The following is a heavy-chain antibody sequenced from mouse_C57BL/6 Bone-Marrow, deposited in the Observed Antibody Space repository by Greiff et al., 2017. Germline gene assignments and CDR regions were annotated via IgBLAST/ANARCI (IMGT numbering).Heavy chain of an antibody. CDR1: GYTFTDYY. Sequence: VQLQQSGAELVRPGASVKLSCKASGYTFTDYYINWVKQRPGQGLEWITRIYPGSGNTYYNEKFKGKATLTAEKSSSTAYMQLSSLTSEDSAVYFCARERAYDEYFDYWGQGTTLTVSS. V-gene: IGHV1-76*01. D-gene: IGHD2-3*01. CDR3: ARERAYDEYFDY. J-gene: IGHJ2*01. CDR2: IYPGSGNT.